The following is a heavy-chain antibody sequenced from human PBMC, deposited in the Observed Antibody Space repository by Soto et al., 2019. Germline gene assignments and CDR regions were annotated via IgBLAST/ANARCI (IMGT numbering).Heavy chain of an antibody. CDR2: TYYRSKWYN. D-gene: IGHD6-13*01. J-gene: IGHJ6*02. CDR3: ARGAAAGNYVGMDV. CDR1: GASVSSNSAA. V-gene: IGHV6-1*01. Sequence: PSQTLSLTCAISGASVSSNSAAWNWIRQSPSRGLEWLGRTYYRSKWYNDYAVSVKSRITINPATSKNQFSLQLNSVTPQDTAVYYWARGAAAGNYVGMDVWGQGTTVTVS.